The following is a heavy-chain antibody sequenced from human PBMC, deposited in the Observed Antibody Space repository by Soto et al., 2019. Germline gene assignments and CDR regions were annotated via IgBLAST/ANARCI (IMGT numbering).Heavy chain of an antibody. CDR1: GFTFSSFA. D-gene: IGHD5-18*01. J-gene: IGHJ4*02. CDR2: ISGSGDGI. CDR3: AGPGYSSQDY. V-gene: IGHV3-23*01. Sequence: GGSLRLSCAASGFTFSSFALSWVRQAPGKGLEWVSAISGSGDGIDYADSVKGQFTISRDNSKNTLYLQMNSPRTGDTAVYYCAGPGYSSQDYWGQGTLVTVSS.